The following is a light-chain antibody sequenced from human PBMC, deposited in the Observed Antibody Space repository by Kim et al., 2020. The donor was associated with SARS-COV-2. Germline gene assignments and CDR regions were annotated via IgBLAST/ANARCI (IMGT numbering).Light chain of an antibody. CDR1: SSYIGNNY. CDR2: DNN. J-gene: IGLJ3*02. V-gene: IGLV1-51*01. Sequence: GQKFTISCSGSSSYIGNNYVSWYQQLPGTAPKLLIYDNNKRPSGIPDRFSGSKSGTSATLGITGLQTGDEADYYCGTWDSSLSAWVFGGGTQLTVL. CDR3: GTWDSSLSAWV.